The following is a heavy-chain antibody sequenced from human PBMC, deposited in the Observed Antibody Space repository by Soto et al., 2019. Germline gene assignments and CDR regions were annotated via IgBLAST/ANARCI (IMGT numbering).Heavy chain of an antibody. V-gene: IGHV4-59*08. CDR1: GGSISSYY. Sequence: SETLSLTCTVSGGSISSYYWSWIRQPPGKGLEWIGYIYYTGTTNYNPSLKSRVTISVDTSKNQFSLKLTSVTAADTAVYYCTTQGFGGLHGLVDVWGQGTTVTVSS. J-gene: IGHJ6*02. D-gene: IGHD3-10*01. CDR2: IYYTGTT. CDR3: TTQGFGGLHGLVDV.